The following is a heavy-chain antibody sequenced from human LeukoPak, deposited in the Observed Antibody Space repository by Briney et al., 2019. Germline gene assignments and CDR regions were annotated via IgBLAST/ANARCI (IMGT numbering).Heavy chain of an antibody. Sequence: PSETLSLTCAVYGGSFSGYYWSWIRQPPGKGLEWIGEINHSGSTNYNPSLKSRVTISVDTSKNQFSLKLSSVTAAGTAVYYCARGPVMVRGGDFDYWGQGTLVTVSS. J-gene: IGHJ4*02. CDR1: GGSFSGYY. V-gene: IGHV4-34*01. CDR2: INHSGST. CDR3: ARGPVMVRGGDFDY. D-gene: IGHD3-10*01.